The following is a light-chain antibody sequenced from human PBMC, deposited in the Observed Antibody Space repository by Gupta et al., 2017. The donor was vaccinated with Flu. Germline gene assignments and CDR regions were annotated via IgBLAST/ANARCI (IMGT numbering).Light chain of an antibody. J-gene: IGKJ4*01. V-gene: IGKV1-27*01. CDR2: AAS. CDR3: QKDNSAPLT. CDR1: QYISNY. Sequence: PSSLSASVGDRVTITCRASQYISNYLAWYQQKPGKVPKLLIYAASTLQSGVPSRSSGSGSGPDFTLTISSLQPEDVATYYCQKDNSAPLTFGGGTKVEIK.